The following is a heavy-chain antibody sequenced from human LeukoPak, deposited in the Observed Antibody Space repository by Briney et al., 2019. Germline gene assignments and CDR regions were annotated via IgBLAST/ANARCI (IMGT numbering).Heavy chain of an antibody. V-gene: IGHV4-4*07. CDR3: ARDPGPGDSSGYYYGMDV. CDR2: IYTSGST. CDR1: GGSISSYY. D-gene: IGHD3-22*01. Sequence: SETLSLTCTASGGSISSYYWSWLRQPAGKGLEWIGRIYTSGSTNYNPSLKSRLTMSVDTSKNQFSLKLSSVTAADTAVYYCARDPGPGDSSGYYYGMDVWGQGTTVTVSS. J-gene: IGHJ6*01.